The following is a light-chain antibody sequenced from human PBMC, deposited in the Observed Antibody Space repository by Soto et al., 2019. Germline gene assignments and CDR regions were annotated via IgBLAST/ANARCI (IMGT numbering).Light chain of an antibody. CDR3: QQRNIWPRT. Sequence: EIVLTQSPATLSLSPGERATLSCRASQSVSRYLAWYQQKPGQAPRLLIYDASNRATGIPARFSGSGSGTDFTLTISSLEPEDFAVYYCQQRNIWPRTVGQGTKVEIK. CDR1: QSVSRY. J-gene: IGKJ1*01. V-gene: IGKV3-11*01. CDR2: DAS.